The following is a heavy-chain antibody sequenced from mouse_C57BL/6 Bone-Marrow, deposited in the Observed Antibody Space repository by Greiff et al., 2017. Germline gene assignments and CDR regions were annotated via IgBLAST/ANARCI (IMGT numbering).Heavy chain of an antibody. CDR2: ISNGGGST. J-gene: IGHJ4*01. Sequence: EVKLEESGGGLVQPGGSLKLSCAASGFTFSDYYMYWVRQTPEKRLEWVAYISNGGGSTYYPDTVKGRFTISRDNAKNTLYLQMSRLKSEDTAMYYCARRGIYYYGSSYEDAMDYWGQGTSVTVSS. CDR3: ARRGIYYYGSSYEDAMDY. V-gene: IGHV5-12*01. D-gene: IGHD1-1*01. CDR1: GFTFSDYY.